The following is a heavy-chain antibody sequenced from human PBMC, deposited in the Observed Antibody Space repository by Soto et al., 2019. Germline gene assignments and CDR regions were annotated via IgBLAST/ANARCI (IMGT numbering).Heavy chain of an antibody. D-gene: IGHD5-12*01. CDR2: ISPDNGNT. V-gene: IGHV1-18*01. J-gene: IGHJ6*02. CDR1: GYTFTIYG. Sequence: QVQLVQSGGEVKKPGASVKVSCKASGYTFTIYGMNLVRQAPGQGLEWMGWISPDNGNTNNAQKLQGRVTITTDASTSTAYMELRSLRSDDTAVYYCARALGYSGYAGMDVWGQGTTVTVSS. CDR3: ARALGYSGYAGMDV.